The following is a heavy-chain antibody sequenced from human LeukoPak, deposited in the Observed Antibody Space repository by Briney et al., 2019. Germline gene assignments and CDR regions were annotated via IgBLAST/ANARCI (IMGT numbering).Heavy chain of an antibody. CDR3: ARVDDSSGYYYFYYYYGMDV. CDR2: ISSSSSYI. J-gene: IGHJ6*02. D-gene: IGHD3-22*01. CDR1: GFTFSSYS. V-gene: IGHV3-21*01. Sequence: GGSLRLSCAASGFTFSSYSMNWVRQAPGKGLEWVSSISSSSSYIYYADSVKGRFTISRDNAKNSLYLQMNSLRAEDTAVYYCARVDDSSGYYYFYYYYGMDVWGQGTTVTVSS.